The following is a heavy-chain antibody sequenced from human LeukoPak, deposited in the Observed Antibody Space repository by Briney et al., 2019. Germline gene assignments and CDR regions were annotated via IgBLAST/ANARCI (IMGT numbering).Heavy chain of an antibody. CDR1: GGSFSGYY. D-gene: IGHD3-3*01. V-gene: IGHV4-34*01. Sequence: SETLSLTCAVSGGSFSGYYWSWIRQPPGKGLEWIGEINHSGSTNYNPSLKSRVTISVDTSKNQFSLKLSSVTAADTAVYYCARGGYDFWGAARLNWFDPWGQGTLVTVSS. CDR2: INHSGST. CDR3: ARGGYDFWGAARLNWFDP. J-gene: IGHJ5*02.